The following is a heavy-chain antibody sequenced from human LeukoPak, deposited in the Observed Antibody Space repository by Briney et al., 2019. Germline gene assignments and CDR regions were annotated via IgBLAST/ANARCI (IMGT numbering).Heavy chain of an antibody. CDR3: AADRYDSSGYYHFDY. CDR1: GLSFTSSA. CDR2: IVVGSGST. Sequence: VTSVKVSCKASGLSFTSSAMQWVRQARGHRLEWIGWIVVGSGSTNYAQKFQERVTITRDMSTSTAYMELSSLRSEDTAVYYCAADRYDSSGYYHFDYWGQGTLVTVSS. J-gene: IGHJ4*02. V-gene: IGHV1-58*02. D-gene: IGHD3-22*01.